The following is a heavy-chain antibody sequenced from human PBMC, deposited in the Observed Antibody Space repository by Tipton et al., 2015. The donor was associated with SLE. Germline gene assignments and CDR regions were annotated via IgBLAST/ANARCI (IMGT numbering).Heavy chain of an antibody. J-gene: IGHJ3*02. D-gene: IGHD5-24*01. V-gene: IGHV3-64*01. Sequence: SLRLSCAASGFTFSSYAMHWVRQAPGKGLEYVSAISSNGGSTYYANSVKGRFTISRDNSKNTLYLQMGSLRAEDMAVYYCARAPVEMATIGAFDIWGHGTMVTVSS. CDR2: ISSNGGST. CDR1: GFTFSSYA. CDR3: ARAPVEMATIGAFDI.